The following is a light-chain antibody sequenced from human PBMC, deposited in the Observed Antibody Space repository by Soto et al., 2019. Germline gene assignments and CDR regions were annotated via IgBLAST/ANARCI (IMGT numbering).Light chain of an antibody. CDR1: QTVYNN. CDR3: QQYTNWPIT. Sequence: VMTQSPATLSVSPGERATLFCRASQTVYNNYLAWYQPKPGQAPRLLIYGVSARATGVPARFSGSGSGTEYTLTITSLQSEDFAVYYCQQYTNWPITFGQGTRLEIK. CDR2: GVS. J-gene: IGKJ5*01. V-gene: IGKV3-15*01.